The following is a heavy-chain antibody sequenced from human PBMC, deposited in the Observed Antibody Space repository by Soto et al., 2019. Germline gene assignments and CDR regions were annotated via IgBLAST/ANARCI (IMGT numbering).Heavy chain of an antibody. V-gene: IGHV4-31*03. D-gene: IGHD2-15*01. J-gene: IGHJ6*02. Sequence: PSETLSLTCTVSGGSISSGDYSWTWIRQHPGKGLEWIGYMYYSGITYYNPSLKSRLTISVDTSKNQFSLKLSSVTAADTAVYYCARADEHCSDGNCYKVMDVWGQGTTVTVSS. CDR3: ARADEHCSDGNCYKVMDV. CDR1: GGSISSGDYS. CDR2: MYYSGIT.